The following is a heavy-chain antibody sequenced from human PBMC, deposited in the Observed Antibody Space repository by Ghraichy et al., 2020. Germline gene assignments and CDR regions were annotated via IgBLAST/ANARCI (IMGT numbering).Heavy chain of an antibody. CDR3: AREYSGSSTVWAVFDY. D-gene: IGHD1-26*01. Sequence: SETLSLTCTVSGGSISSGDYYWSWIRQPPGKGLEWIGYIYYSGSTYYNPSLKSRVTISVDTSKNQFSLKLSSVTAADTAVYYCAREYSGSSTVWAVFDYWGQGTLVTVSS. J-gene: IGHJ4*02. CDR2: IYYSGST. CDR1: GGSISSGDYY. V-gene: IGHV4-30-4*01.